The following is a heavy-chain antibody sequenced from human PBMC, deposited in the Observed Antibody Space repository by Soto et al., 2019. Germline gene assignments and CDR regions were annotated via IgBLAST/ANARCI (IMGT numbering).Heavy chain of an antibody. V-gene: IGHV1-3*05. CDR1: GYTFTGYA. Sequence: QVQLVQSGAEEKKPGASVKVSCKASGYTFTGYAMHWVRQAPGQRLEWMAWINAGNGNTKYSQRFQGRVTITRDTSASTVYMELRSLRSEDTAVYYCARSAISPFGGLIGPFDYWGQGNLVTVSS. CDR2: INAGNGNT. J-gene: IGHJ4*02. D-gene: IGHD3-16*02. CDR3: ARSAISPFGGLIGPFDY.